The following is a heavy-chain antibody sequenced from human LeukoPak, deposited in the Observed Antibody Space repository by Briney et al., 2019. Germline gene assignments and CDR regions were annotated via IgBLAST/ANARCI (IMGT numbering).Heavy chain of an antibody. V-gene: IGHV3-21*01. CDR1: GFTFSSYS. CDR3: ARGVSGWFDP. Sequence: GGSLLLSCAASGFTFSSYSMNWVRQAPGKGLEWVSSISSSSSYIYYADSVKGRFTISRDNAKNSLYLQMNSLRAEDTAVYYCARGVSGWFDPWGQGTLVTVSS. D-gene: IGHD3-10*01. J-gene: IGHJ5*02. CDR2: ISSSSSYI.